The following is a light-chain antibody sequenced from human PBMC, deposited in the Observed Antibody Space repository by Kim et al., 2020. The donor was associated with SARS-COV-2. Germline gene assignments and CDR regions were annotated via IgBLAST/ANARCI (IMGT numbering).Light chain of an antibody. J-gene: IGKJ1*01. CDR1: QSISTW. CDR3: QQYSSDSPT. Sequence: ASGGDRVTITCRASQSISTWLAWYQQTPRKGPKLLIYKASSLERGVPSRFSGSGSGTEFTLTINSLQPEDFAVYYCQQYSSDSPTFGQGTRVDIK. CDR2: KAS. V-gene: IGKV1-5*03.